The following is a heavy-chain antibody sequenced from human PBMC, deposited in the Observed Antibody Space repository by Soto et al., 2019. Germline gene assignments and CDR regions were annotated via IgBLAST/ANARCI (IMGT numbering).Heavy chain of an antibody. J-gene: IGHJ4*02. CDR1: GGSISSGGYS. CDR2: IYHSGST. CDR3: ARHPLGQWLAPFPRYSDY. D-gene: IGHD6-19*01. V-gene: IGHV4-30-2*03. Sequence: SETLSLTCAVSGGSISSGGYSWSWIRQPPGKGLEWIGYIYHSGSTYYNPSLKSRVTISVDTSKNQFSLKLSSVTAADTAVYYCARHPLGQWLAPFPRYSDYWGQGTLVTVSS.